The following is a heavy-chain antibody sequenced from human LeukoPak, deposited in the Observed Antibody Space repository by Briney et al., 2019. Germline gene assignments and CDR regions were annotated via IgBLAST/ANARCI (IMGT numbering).Heavy chain of an antibody. D-gene: IGHD5-18*01. V-gene: IGHV4-59*08. CDR3: ARSGYSYDLVDY. J-gene: IGHJ4*02. CDR1: GGSMSSYY. CDR2: IYYSGST. Sequence: PSETLSLTCTVSGGSMSSYYWNWIRQPPGKGPEWIGYIYYSGSTNYNPSLKSRVTISVDTSKNQFSLKLSSVTAADTAVYYCARSGYSYDLVDYWGQGTLVTVSS.